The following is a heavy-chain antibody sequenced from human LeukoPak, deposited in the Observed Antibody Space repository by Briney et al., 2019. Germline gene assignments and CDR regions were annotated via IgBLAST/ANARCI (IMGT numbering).Heavy chain of an antibody. CDR2: IIPIFGTA. V-gene: IGHV1-69*05. Sequence: ASVKVSCKASGGTFSSYAISWVRQAPGQGLEWMGNIIPIFGTANYAQKFQGRVTITTDESTSTAYLELSSLRSEDTAVYYCARRRRQDGYNYMAFDIWGQGTMVTVSS. D-gene: IGHD5-24*01. CDR3: ARRRRQDGYNYMAFDI. J-gene: IGHJ3*02. CDR1: GGTFSSYA.